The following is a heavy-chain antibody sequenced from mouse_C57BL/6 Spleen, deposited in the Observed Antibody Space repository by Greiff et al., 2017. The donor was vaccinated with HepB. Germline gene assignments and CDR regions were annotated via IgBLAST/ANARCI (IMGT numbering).Heavy chain of an antibody. Sequence: VQLQQSGAELVKPGASVKISCKASGYAFSSYWMNWVKQRPGKGLEWIGQIYPGDGDTNYNGKFKGKATLTADKSSSTAYMQLSSLTSEDSAVYFCARTNRHYYAMDYWGQGTSVTVSS. CDR2: IYPGDGDT. D-gene: IGHD1-3*01. J-gene: IGHJ4*01. CDR3: ARTNRHYYAMDY. CDR1: GYAFSSYW. V-gene: IGHV1-80*01.